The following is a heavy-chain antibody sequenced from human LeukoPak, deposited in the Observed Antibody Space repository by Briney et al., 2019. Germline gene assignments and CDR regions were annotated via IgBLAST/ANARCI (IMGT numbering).Heavy chain of an antibody. V-gene: IGHV4-31*03. J-gene: IGHJ4*02. CDR2: IYHSGIT. CDR3: ARTLLQGEEFCLDS. Sequence: SQTLSLICSVSGVSISSGGYFWNWIRQHPGRGLEWMGYIYHSGITYYNPSLKSRVTISVDKPHHQFSLNLTSVTAADTAIYFCARTLLQGEEFCLDSWGQGTLVTVSS. CDR1: GVSISSGGYF. D-gene: IGHD3-16*01.